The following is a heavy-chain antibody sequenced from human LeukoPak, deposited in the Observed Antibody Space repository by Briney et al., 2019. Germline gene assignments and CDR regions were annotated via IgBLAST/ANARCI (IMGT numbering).Heavy chain of an antibody. J-gene: IGHJ4*02. CDR3: ARDYSGYENYFDY. Sequence: ASVKVSCKASGYTFSIYNMHWVRQAPGQGLEWMGIINPSGGTSYAQKLQGRITMTRDTSTSTVYMELSSLRSEDTAVYYCARDYSGYENYFDYWGQGTLVTVSS. V-gene: IGHV1-46*01. CDR2: INPSGGT. D-gene: IGHD5-12*01. CDR1: GYTFSIYN.